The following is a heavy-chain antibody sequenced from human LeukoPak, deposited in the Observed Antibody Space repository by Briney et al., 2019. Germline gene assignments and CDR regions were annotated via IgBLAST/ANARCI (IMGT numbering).Heavy chain of an antibody. CDR3: ARGWRANYYYYYGMDV. Sequence: ASVKVSCKASGYTFTSYAMHWVRQAPGQRLEWMGWINAGNGNTKYSQKFQGRVTITRDTSASTAHMELSSLRSEDTAVYYCARGWRANYYYYYGMDVWGQGTTVTVSS. J-gene: IGHJ6*02. CDR2: INAGNGNT. V-gene: IGHV1-3*01. D-gene: IGHD2-15*01. CDR1: GYTFTSYA.